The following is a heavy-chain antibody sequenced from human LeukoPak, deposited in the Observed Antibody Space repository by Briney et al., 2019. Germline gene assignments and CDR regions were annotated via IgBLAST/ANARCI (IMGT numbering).Heavy chain of an antibody. V-gene: IGHV3-53*01. CDR3: ASRHCSGGGCYFAGADPFDY. CDR1: GFTFGSTC. CDR2: IYGGGNI. D-gene: IGHD2-15*01. Sequence: GGSLRLSCAASGFTFGSTCMRRVRQAPGEVLEWVSVIYGGGNIYYIDSVKGRFTISRDTSKNTLYLQMNSLRAEDTAVYYCASRHCSGGGCYFAGADPFDYWGQGTLVTVSS. J-gene: IGHJ4*02.